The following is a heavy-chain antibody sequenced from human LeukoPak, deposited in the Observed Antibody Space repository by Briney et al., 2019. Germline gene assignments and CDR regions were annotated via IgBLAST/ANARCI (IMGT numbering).Heavy chain of an antibody. J-gene: IGHJ3*02. D-gene: IGHD3-3*01. CDR1: GYTLTELS. CDR3: ATRITIFGVVLDAFDI. Sequence: ASVKVSCTVSGYTLTELSMHWVRQAPGKGLEWMGGFDPEDGETIYAQKFQGRVTMTEDTSTDTAYMELSSLRSEDTAVYYCATRITIFGVVLDAFDIWGQGTMVTVSS. V-gene: IGHV1-24*01. CDR2: FDPEDGET.